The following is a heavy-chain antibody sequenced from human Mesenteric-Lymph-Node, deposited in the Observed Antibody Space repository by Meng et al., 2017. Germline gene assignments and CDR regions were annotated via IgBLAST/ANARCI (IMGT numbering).Heavy chain of an antibody. CDR3: TRDLGGVPGSFFDF. CDR1: GYTFTDFG. D-gene: IGHD6-19*01. Sequence: QVQVAQSGPEVKKHGDALKVSCKASGYTFTDFGISWVRQAPGQGLEWMGWISAYNGNRDYAQKFQGRVTMTTDTSTSTTYLELRNLGSDDTAVFYCTRDLGGVPGSFFDFWGQGTLVTVSS. V-gene: IGHV1-18*01. J-gene: IGHJ4*02. CDR2: ISAYNGNR.